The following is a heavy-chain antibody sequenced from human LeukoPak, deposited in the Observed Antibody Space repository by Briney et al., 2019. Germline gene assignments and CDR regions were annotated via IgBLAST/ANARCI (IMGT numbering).Heavy chain of an antibody. CDR3: ARGGYGGNSYNWFDP. CDR1: GFTFSSYG. V-gene: IGHV3-33*01. Sequence: RGSLRLSCAASGFTFSSYGMHWVRQAPGKGLEWVAVIWYDGSNKYYADSVKGRFTISRDNSKNTLYLQMNSLRAEDTAVYYCARGGYGGNSYNWFDPWGQGTLVTVSS. J-gene: IGHJ5*02. D-gene: IGHD4-23*01. CDR2: IWYDGSNK.